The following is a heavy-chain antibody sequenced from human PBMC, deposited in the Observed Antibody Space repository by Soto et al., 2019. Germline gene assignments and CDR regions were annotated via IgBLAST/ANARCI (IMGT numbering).Heavy chain of an antibody. CDR3: ARGRRSYDFWSGYPNYYYYYGMDV. Sequence: QVQLQQWGAGLLKPSETLSLTCAVYGGSFSGYYWSWIRQPPGKGLEWIGEINHSGSTNYNPYLKSRVTISVDTYKNQFSLKLRSVTAADTAVYYCARGRRSYDFWSGYPNYYYYYGMDVWGQGTTVTVSS. D-gene: IGHD3-3*01. CDR1: GGSFSGYY. V-gene: IGHV4-34*01. J-gene: IGHJ6*02. CDR2: INHSGST.